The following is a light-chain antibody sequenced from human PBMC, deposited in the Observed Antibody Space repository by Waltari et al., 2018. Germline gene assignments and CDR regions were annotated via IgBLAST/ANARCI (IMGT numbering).Light chain of an antibody. Sequence: DIVMTQSPDSLAVSLGERATINCKSSQSVLYSSNNKNYLAWYQQKPGQPPRLLIYWASTRESGVPDRFSGSGSGTDFTLTISSLQAEDVALYYCQQYYSTPQAFGQGTKVET. CDR2: WAS. CDR3: QQYYSTPQA. CDR1: QSVLYSSNNKNY. J-gene: IGKJ1*01. V-gene: IGKV4-1*01.